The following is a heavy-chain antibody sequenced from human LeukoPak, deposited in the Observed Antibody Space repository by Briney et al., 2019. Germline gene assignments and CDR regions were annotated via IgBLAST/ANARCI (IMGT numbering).Heavy chain of an antibody. D-gene: IGHD4-17*01. CDR2: ILFDGTKK. CDR3: ASSLDYGDGMDV. V-gene: IGHV3-30-3*01. J-gene: IGHJ6*02. CDR1: GFTFSRYA. Sequence: GGSLRLSCAASGFTFSRYAMHWVRQAPGKGLEWVAVILFDGTKKYYADSVKGRFTISRDNSKNTLYLQMNSLRTDDTAVYYCASSLDYGDGMDVWGQGTTVTVSS.